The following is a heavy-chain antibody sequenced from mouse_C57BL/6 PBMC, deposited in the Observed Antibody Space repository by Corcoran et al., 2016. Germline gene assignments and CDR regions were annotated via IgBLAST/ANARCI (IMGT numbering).Heavy chain of an antibody. V-gene: IGHV1-80*01. CDR1: DYAFSSYW. Sequence: QVQLQQSGAELVKPGASVKISCKASDYAFSSYWMNWVKQRPGKGLEWIGQIYPGDGDTNYNGKFKGKATLTADKSSSTAYMQLSSLTSEDSAVYFCAAITTVVATPFAYWGQGTLVTVSA. CDR3: AAITTVVATPFAY. CDR2: IYPGDGDT. J-gene: IGHJ3*01. D-gene: IGHD1-1*01.